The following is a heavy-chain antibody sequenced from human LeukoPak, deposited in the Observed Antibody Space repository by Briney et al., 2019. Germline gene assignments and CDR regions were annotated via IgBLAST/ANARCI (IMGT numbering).Heavy chain of an antibody. Sequence: ASVKVSCKASGYTFTGYYMHWVRQAPGQGLAWMGWINPNSGGTNYAQKCQGRVTMTRDTSISTAYMELSRLRSDDTAVYYCALGNGAAAFYAFDIWGQGTMVTVSS. CDR1: GYTFTGYY. V-gene: IGHV1-2*02. CDR3: ALGNGAAAFYAFDI. J-gene: IGHJ3*02. CDR2: INPNSGGT. D-gene: IGHD6-13*01.